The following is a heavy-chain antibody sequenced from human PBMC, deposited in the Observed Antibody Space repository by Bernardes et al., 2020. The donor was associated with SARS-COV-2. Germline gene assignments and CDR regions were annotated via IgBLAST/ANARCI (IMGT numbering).Heavy chain of an antibody. Sequence: GGSLRLSCAASGYTFSNYAMNWVRQAPGKGLEWVSGLSGSGGSTYYADSVKGRFTISRDNSLNTLSLQMNSLRAEDTAVYYCAKWGLDWFGDYYCGMDGWGQGTTVTVSS. CDR1: GYTFSNYA. V-gene: IGHV3-23*01. J-gene: IGHJ6*02. CDR3: AKWGLDWFGDYYCGMDG. D-gene: IGHD3-9*01. CDR2: LSGSGGST.